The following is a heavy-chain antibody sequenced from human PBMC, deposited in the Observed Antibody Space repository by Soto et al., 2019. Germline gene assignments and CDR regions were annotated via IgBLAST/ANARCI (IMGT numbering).Heavy chain of an antibody. J-gene: IGHJ4*02. CDR2: ISSSSSYI. D-gene: IGHD3-16*02. CDR3: AREGVNDYIGGSYRYTRGFFDY. CDR1: GFTFSSYS. Sequence: EVQLVESGGGLVKPGGSLRLSCAASGFTFSSYSMNWVRQAPGKGLEWVSSISSSSSYIYYADSVKGRFTISRDNAKNSLYLKMNSLRAEDTAVYYCAREGVNDYIGGSYRYTRGFFDYWGQGTLVTVSS. V-gene: IGHV3-21*01.